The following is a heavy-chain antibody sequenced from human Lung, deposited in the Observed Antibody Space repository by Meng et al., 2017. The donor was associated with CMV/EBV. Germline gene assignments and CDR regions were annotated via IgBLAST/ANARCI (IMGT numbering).Heavy chain of an antibody. CDR2: IYYSGST. Sequence: QVQRPESGPGLVTPSQTLSLTCTVYGGSISRCDFYCSWIPQPPGKGLEWIGYIYYSGSTYYNPSLKSRVTISVDTSKNPFSLKLSSVTAADTAVYYCARDRTTGRYFDYWGQGTLVTVSS. CDR1: GGSISRCDFY. V-gene: IGHV4-30-4*01. J-gene: IGHJ4*02. CDR3: ARDRTTGRYFDY. D-gene: IGHD4-11*01.